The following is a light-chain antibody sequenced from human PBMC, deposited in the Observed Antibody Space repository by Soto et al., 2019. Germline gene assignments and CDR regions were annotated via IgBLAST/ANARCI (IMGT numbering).Light chain of an antibody. V-gene: IGKV3-15*01. CDR1: QSINAH. CDR2: GAS. J-gene: IGKJ1*01. CDR3: QQYNTWLWT. Sequence: EVVMTQSPATLSVSPGERVTLSCRASQSINAHLAWYQQKPGQAPRLLIHGASTRATGTPARFSGSGFGTELILTISSLQSEDFAVYYCQQYNTWLWTFGQGTKVEIQ.